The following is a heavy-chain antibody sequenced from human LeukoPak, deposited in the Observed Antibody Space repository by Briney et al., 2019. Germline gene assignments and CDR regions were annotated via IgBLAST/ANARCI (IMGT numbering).Heavy chain of an antibody. J-gene: IGHJ3*02. Sequence: SETLSLTCTVSGGSISSYYWSWIRQPPGKGLEWIGHIYYSGSTNYNPSLKSRVTISVDTSKNQFSLKLSSVTAADTAVYYCARAMYYYDSSGYYPDAFDIWGQGTMVTVSS. CDR1: GGSISSYY. CDR3: ARAMYYYDSSGYYPDAFDI. D-gene: IGHD3-22*01. CDR2: IYYSGST. V-gene: IGHV4-59*01.